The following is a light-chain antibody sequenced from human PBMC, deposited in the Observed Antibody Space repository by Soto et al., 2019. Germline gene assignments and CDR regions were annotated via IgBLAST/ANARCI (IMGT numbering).Light chain of an antibody. CDR2: GAS. V-gene: IGKV3-20*01. CDR3: QQYGRSPRT. Sequence: EIVLTQSPGTLSLSPGERATLSCWASQSVSSSYLAWYQQKPGQAPRLLIYGASSRATDIPDRFSGSESGTDFTLTISRLEPEDFAVYYCQQYGRSPRTFGQGTKVDIK. CDR1: QSVSSSY. J-gene: IGKJ1*01.